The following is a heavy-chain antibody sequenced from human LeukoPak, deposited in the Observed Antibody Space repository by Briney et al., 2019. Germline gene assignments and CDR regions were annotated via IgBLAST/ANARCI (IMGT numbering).Heavy chain of an antibody. Sequence: SETLSLTCGASGFSISSAYYWGWIRQPPGEGVEWIGSFYHGGDTYYNPSLKSRVTRSVDTPKNQFSLKLRSVTAADTAVYYCARANYDGSDYWGQGTLVTVSS. CDR3: ARANYDGSDY. D-gene: IGHD3-22*01. CDR2: FYHGGDT. CDR1: GFSISSAYY. J-gene: IGHJ4*02. V-gene: IGHV4-38-2*01.